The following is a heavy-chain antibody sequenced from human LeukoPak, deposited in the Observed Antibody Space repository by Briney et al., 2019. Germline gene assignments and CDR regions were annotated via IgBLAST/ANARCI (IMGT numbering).Heavy chain of an antibody. V-gene: IGHV4-59*01. CDR2: IYYSGST. J-gene: IGHJ3*02. Sequence: SETLSPTCTVSGGSISSYYWSWIRQPPGKGLEWIGYIYYSGSTNYNPSLKSRVTISVDTSKNQFSLKLSSVTAADTAVYYCARDRSSYYDFWSGTQADAFDIWGQGTMVTVSS. D-gene: IGHD3-3*01. CDR1: GGSISSYY. CDR3: ARDRSSYYDFWSGTQADAFDI.